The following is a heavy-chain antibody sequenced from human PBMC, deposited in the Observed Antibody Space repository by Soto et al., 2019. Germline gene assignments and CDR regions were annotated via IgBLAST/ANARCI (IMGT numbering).Heavy chain of an antibody. Sequence: ALSVTSTVSGGSISSADYYCSLVRQPPGKGLEWIGYIYYSGSTFFNPSLKSRVTISKDTSRNQFSLRLNSVTAADTAVYYCARAIVVTIGGMDVWGQGTTVTVSS. CDR1: GGSISSADYY. CDR3: ARAIVVTIGGMDV. J-gene: IGHJ6*02. V-gene: IGHV4-30-4*01. CDR2: IYYSGST. D-gene: IGHD5-12*01.